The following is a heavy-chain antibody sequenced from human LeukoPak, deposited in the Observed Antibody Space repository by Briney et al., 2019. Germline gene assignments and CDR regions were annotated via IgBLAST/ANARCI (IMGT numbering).Heavy chain of an antibody. Sequence: SETLSLTCAVSGGSISSGGYSWSWIRQPPGKGLEWIGYIYHSGSTYYNPSLKSRVTISVDRSKNQFSLKLSSVTAADTAVYYCASSYCGGDCYSPYYYGMDVWGQGTTVTVSS. J-gene: IGHJ6*02. CDR3: ASSYCGGDCYSPYYYGMDV. CDR2: IYHSGST. CDR1: GGSISSGGYS. D-gene: IGHD2-21*02. V-gene: IGHV4-30-2*01.